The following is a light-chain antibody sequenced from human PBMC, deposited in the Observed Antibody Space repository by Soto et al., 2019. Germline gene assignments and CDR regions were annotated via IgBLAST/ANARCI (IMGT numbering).Light chain of an antibody. V-gene: IGKV1-5*01. CDR1: QGISSW. Sequence: DIQMTQSPSTLSASVGDRVTITCRASQGISSWLAWYQQKPGKAPKLLIYDAASLESGVPSRFSGSGSGTEITLTLSSLQPDDFATYYCQQYNSYSPWTFGQGTKVDIK. J-gene: IGKJ1*01. CDR2: DAA. CDR3: QQYNSYSPWT.